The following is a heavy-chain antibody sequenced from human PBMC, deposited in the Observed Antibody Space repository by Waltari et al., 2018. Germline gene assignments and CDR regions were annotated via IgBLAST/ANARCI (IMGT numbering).Heavy chain of an antibody. Sequence: EVRLVGSGGGLVQPGGSLTLPCAASGFTFSNYGMSWVRQAPGKGLECVSTISGSGGTTFYADSVKGRFTMSKDNSKNTLFLQMNSLRFDDTAEYYCAKSTGSYYEVFDYWGRGTLVTVSS. CDR2: ISGSGGTT. D-gene: IGHD1-26*01. J-gene: IGHJ4*02. CDR3: AKSTGSYYEVFDY. CDR1: GFTFSNYG. V-gene: IGHV3-23*04.